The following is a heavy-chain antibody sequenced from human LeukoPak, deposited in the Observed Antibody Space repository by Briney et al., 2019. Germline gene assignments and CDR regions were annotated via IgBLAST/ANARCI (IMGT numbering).Heavy chain of an antibody. CDR3: ARGHYGLDV. CDR1: GFTFSDHY. Sequence: GESLRLSCAASGFTFSDHYMSWIRQAPGKGLEWVSYIYNSDSTTYYADSVKGRFTMSRDNARNSAYLQMNSLRPEDTAVYYCARGHYGLDVWGQGTTVTVS. J-gene: IGHJ6*02. V-gene: IGHV3-11*01. CDR2: IYNSDSTT.